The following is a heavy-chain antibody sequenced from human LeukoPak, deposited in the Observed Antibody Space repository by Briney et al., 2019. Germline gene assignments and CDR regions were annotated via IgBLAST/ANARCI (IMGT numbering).Heavy chain of an antibody. CDR3: ARDVPGGDFYNWFDP. J-gene: IGHJ5*02. CDR1: GYSISSGYY. D-gene: IGHD2-21*02. V-gene: IGHV4-38-2*02. Sequence: SETLSLTCTVSGYSISSGYYWGWIRQPPGKGLEWIGSIYHSGSTYYNPSLKSRVTISVDTSKNQFSLKLSSVTAADMAVYYCARDVPGGDFYNWFDPWGQGTLVTVSS. CDR2: IYHSGST.